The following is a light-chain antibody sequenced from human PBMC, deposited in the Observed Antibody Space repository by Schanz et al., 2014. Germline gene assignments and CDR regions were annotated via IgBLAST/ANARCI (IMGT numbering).Light chain of an antibody. J-gene: IGLJ1*01. CDR1: SSDVGGYNY. V-gene: IGLV2-8*01. CDR2: EVS. Sequence: QSALTQPASVSGSPGQSITISCTGTSSDVGGYNYVSWYQQHPGKAPKLMIYEVSKRPSGVPDRFSGSKSGNTASLTVSGVQADEEEDDYCSSYAGSNTPYVFGTGTKLTVL. CDR3: SSYAGSNTPYV.